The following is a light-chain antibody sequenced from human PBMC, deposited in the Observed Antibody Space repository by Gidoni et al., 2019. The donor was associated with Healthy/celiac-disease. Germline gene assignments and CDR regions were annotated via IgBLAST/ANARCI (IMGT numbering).Light chain of an antibody. CDR1: SGHSSYA. V-gene: IGLV4-69*01. CDR3: QTWGTGIWV. J-gene: IGLJ3*02. CDR2: INSDGSH. Sequence: QLVLPQSPSASASLGPSVKLTCTLSSGHSSYAIAWHQQQPEKGPRYLMKINSDGSHSKGDGTPDRFSVSSSGAERYLTISSLQSEDEADYYCQTWGTGIWVFGGGTKLTVL.